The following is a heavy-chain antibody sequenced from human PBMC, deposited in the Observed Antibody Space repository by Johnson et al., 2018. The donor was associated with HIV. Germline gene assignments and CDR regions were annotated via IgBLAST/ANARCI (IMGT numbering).Heavy chain of an antibody. CDR1: GFTFSSYA. V-gene: IGHV3-23*04. CDR2: ISGTGDNK. Sequence: VQLVESGGGLVQPGGSLGLSCAASGFTFSSYAMHWVRQAPGKGLEWVSLISGTGDNKYSDASVTGWFTITSETSKNTRYLQINSLRAEDTAVYYCAKVINPSRVDTAMVTFLDAFDIWGQGTMVTVSS. J-gene: IGHJ3*02. D-gene: IGHD5-18*01. CDR3: AKVINPSRVDTAMVTFLDAFDI.